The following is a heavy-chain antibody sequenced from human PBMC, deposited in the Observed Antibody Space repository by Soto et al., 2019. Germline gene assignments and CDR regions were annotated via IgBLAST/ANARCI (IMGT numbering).Heavy chain of an antibody. V-gene: IGHV3-49*03. Sequence: PGGSLRLSCTAAGFTFCNYAMSWFRQAPGKGLEWVGFIRSKSYGGTTEYAASVKGRFTISRDDSKSIAHLQMSSLRTEDTAVYFCSRDAGSYYPAFDYWGQGTLVTVSS. D-gene: IGHD1-26*01. CDR1: GFTFCNYA. J-gene: IGHJ4*02. CDR2: IRSKSYGGTT. CDR3: SRDAGSYYPAFDY.